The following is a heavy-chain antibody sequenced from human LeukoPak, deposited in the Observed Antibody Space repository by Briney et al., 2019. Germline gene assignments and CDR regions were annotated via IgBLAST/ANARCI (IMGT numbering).Heavy chain of an antibody. CDR3: ARELYSSGWLTDY. D-gene: IGHD6-19*01. J-gene: IGHJ4*02. V-gene: IGHV1-18*01. CDR2: ISAYNGNT. Sequence: AASVKVSCKASGGTFSSYAISWVRQAPGQGLEWMGGISAYNGNTNYAQKLQGRVTMTTDTSTSTAYMGLRSLRSDDTAVYYCARELYSSGWLTDYWGQGTLVTVSS. CDR1: GGTFSSYA.